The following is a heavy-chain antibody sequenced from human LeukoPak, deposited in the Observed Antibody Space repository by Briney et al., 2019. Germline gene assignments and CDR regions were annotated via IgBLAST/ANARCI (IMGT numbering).Heavy chain of an antibody. CDR2: INHSGST. Sequence: SETLSLTCAVSGGSFSGYYWSCIRQTPGKGLEWIGEINHSGSTNYNPSLKSRLTISVDTSKNQFSLKLNSLTAADTAVYYCASFRWGVGFEYWGQGTLVPVSS. D-gene: IGHD3-16*01. CDR3: ASFRWGVGFEY. CDR1: GGSFSGYY. J-gene: IGHJ4*02. V-gene: IGHV4-34*01.